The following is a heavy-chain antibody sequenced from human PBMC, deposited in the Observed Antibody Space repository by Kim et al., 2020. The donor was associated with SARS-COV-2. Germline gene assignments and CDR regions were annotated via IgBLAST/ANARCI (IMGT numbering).Heavy chain of an antibody. CDR1: GYTFTGYY. Sequence: ASVKVSCKASGYTFTGYYMHWVRQAPGQGLEWMGWINPNSGGTNYAQKFQGRVTMTRDTSISTAYMELSRLRSDDTAVYYCARSPMKNYDILTGYYTFSDHPNFDYWGQGTLVTVSS. J-gene: IGHJ4*02. V-gene: IGHV1-2*02. D-gene: IGHD3-9*01. CDR3: ARSPMKNYDILTGYYTFSDHPNFDY. CDR2: INPNSGGT.